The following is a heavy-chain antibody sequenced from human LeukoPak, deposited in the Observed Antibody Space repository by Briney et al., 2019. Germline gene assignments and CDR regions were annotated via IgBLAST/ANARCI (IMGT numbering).Heavy chain of an antibody. D-gene: IGHD2-21*02. CDR3: AREDGGQTHIVVVTAIHRWFDP. Sequence: SETLSLTCTVSGGSISSSSYYWSWIRQPPGKGLEWIGEINHSGSTNYNPSLKSRVTISVDTSKNQFSLKLSSVTAADTAVYYCAREDGGQTHIVVVTAIHRWFDPWGQGTLVTVSS. J-gene: IGHJ5*02. CDR1: GGSISSSSYY. CDR2: INHSGST. V-gene: IGHV4-39*07.